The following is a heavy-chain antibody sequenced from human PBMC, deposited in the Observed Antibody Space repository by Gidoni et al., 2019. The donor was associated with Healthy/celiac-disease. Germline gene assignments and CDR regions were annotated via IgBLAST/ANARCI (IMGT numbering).Heavy chain of an antibody. CDR1: GGSISSYY. CDR3: ARHSPWNDDQGGDAFDI. J-gene: IGHJ3*02. Sequence: QVQLQESGPGLVKPSETLSLTCTVSGGSISSYYWSWIRQPPGKGLEWIGYIYYSGSTNYNPSLKSRVTISVDTSKNQFSLKLSSVTAADTAVYYCARHSPWNDDQGGDAFDIWGQGTMVTVSS. CDR2: IYYSGST. V-gene: IGHV4-59*08. D-gene: IGHD1-1*01.